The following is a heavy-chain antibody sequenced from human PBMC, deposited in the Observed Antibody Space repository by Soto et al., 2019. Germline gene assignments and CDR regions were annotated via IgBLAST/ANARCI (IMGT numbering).Heavy chain of an antibody. CDR1: GFSFSSYA. CDR2: ISHDGINK. Sequence: QPGGSLRLSCTASGFSFSSYAMYWFRQPPGKGLEWVAVISHDGINKHYADSVKGRVTVSRDNSNHSLDLQLNSLRGGDTAMYYCARDMYSSDYFVKWFEPWGQGTLVTVSS. J-gene: IGHJ5*02. D-gene: IGHD6-19*01. CDR3: ARDMYSSDYFVKWFEP. V-gene: IGHV3-30-3*01.